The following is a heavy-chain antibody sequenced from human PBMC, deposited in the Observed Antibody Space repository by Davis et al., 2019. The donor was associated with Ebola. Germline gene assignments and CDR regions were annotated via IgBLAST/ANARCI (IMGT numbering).Heavy chain of an antibody. CDR2: IRYDGSNK. D-gene: IGHD5-18*01. Sequence: GESLKISCAASGFTFSSYGMHWVRQAPGKGLEWVAFIRYDGSNKYYADSVKGRFTISRDNSKNSLYLQMNSLRTEDTALYYCAKDSEYSYWGQGTLVTVSS. J-gene: IGHJ4*02. CDR3: AKDSEYSY. CDR1: GFTFSSYG. V-gene: IGHV3-30*02.